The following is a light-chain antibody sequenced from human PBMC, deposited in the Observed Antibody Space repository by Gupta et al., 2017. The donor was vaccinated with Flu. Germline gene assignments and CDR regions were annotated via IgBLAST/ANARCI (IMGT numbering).Light chain of an antibody. CDR3: QQSYSTPFT. CDR2: AAS. J-gene: IGKJ3*01. V-gene: IGKV1-39*01. CDR1: QSISSY. Sequence: DIQMTQSPSSLSASVGDRVTITCRASQSISSYLNWYQQKPGKVPKLLIYAASSLQSGVPSRFSGSGSGTDFTLTISSLQPEDFATYYCQQSYSTPFTFGPGTKVEIK.